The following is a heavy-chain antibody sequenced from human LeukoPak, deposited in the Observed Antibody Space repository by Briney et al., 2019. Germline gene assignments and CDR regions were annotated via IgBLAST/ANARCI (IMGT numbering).Heavy chain of an antibody. D-gene: IGHD4/OR15-4a*01. V-gene: IGHV3-74*01. Sequence: GGSLRLSCAASGFTFSSHWMHWVRHAPGKGLVWVSRINSDGSGPTYADSVTGRFSISRDNAKNTLYLQMSSLRAEDTAVYYCARATMGVLLDYWGQGTPVTVSS. CDR2: INSDGSGP. CDR1: GFTFSSHW. CDR3: ARATMGVLLDY. J-gene: IGHJ4*02.